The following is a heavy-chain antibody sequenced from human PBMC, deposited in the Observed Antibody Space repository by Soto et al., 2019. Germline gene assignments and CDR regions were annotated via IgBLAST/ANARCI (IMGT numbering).Heavy chain of an antibody. CDR1: GFTFSSYA. D-gene: IGHD4-17*01. J-gene: IGHJ3*02. Sequence: PGGSLRLSCAASGFTFSSYAMSWVRQAPGKGLEWVSAISGSGGSTYYADSVKGRFTISRDNSENTLYLQMNSLRAEDTAAYYCAKTGPVTTVPNDAFDIWGQGTMVTVSS. CDR3: AKTGPVTTVPNDAFDI. CDR2: ISGSGGST. V-gene: IGHV3-23*01.